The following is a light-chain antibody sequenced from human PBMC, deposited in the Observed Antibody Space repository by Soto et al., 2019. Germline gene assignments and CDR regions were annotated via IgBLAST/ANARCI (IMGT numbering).Light chain of an antibody. V-gene: IGKV1-39*01. CDR1: QSIGKY. CDR2: TAS. CDR3: QQSHSTVA. Sequence: DIPMTQSPSSLSASVGDRVTITCRASQSIGKYLSWYQQKPGKAPNLLIYTASTLQSGVPSRFSGSGSGTYFTLTINSLQPEDFATYYCQQSHSTVAFGQGTRLEIK. J-gene: IGKJ5*01.